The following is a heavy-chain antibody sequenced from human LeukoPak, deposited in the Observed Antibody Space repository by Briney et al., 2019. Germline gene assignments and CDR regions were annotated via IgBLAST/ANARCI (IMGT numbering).Heavy chain of an antibody. Sequence: PGGSLRLSCAASGFNFNTYGMHWVRQAPGKGLEWVAVKWYDGSNEYYADSVKGRFTISGDNSKNTLSLQMNSLRAEDTAVYYCARDGDDVLTGFFDYWGQGTLVTVSS. CDR2: KWYDGSNE. J-gene: IGHJ4*02. D-gene: IGHD3-9*01. CDR3: ARDGDDVLTGFFDY. CDR1: GFNFNTYG. V-gene: IGHV3-33*01.